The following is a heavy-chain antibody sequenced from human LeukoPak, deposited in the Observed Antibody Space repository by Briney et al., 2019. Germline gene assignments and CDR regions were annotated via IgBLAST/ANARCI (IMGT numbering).Heavy chain of an antibody. Sequence: GGSLRLSCAASGFTFSDNYMTWVRQAPGKGLEWVAYIQYDGSNQQYADSVKGRFTISRDNAKNPLYLQMNSLRAEDTSVYYCARGMPRYDAFDIWGQGTMVTVSS. D-gene: IGHD2-2*01. V-gene: IGHV3-11*04. CDR2: IQYDGSNQ. J-gene: IGHJ3*02. CDR3: ARGMPRYDAFDI. CDR1: GFTFSDNY.